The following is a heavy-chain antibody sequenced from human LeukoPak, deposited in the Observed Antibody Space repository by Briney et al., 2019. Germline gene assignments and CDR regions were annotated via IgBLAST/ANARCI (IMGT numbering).Heavy chain of an antibody. V-gene: IGHV3-21*01. CDR1: GFTFSSYR. D-gene: IGHD5-12*01. Sequence: GGSLRLSCAASGFTFSSYRMNWFRQAPGKGLELVSSISSSSSYIYYADSVKGRFTISRDNAKNSLYLQMNSLTAEDTAVYYCALLWIWERSDYWGQGTLVTVSS. J-gene: IGHJ4*02. CDR3: ALLWIWERSDY. CDR2: ISSSSSYI.